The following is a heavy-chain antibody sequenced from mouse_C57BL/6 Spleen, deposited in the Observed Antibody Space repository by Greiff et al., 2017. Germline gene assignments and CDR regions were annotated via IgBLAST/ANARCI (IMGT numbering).Heavy chain of an antibody. D-gene: IGHD2-1*01. Sequence: VQLQQSGPGLVQPSQSLSITCTVSGFSLTSYGVHWVRQSPGKGLEWLGVLWRGGSTDYNAAFMSRLSITKDNSKSQVFFKMNSLQADDTAIYYCAKMLSYYDAMDYWGQGTSVTVSS. J-gene: IGHJ4*01. CDR2: LWRGGST. CDR1: GFSLTSYG. V-gene: IGHV2-5*01. CDR3: AKMLSYYDAMDY.